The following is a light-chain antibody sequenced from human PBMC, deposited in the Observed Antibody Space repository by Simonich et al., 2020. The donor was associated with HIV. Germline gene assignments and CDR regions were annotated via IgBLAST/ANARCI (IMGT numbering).Light chain of an antibody. CDR2: EVS. Sequence: DIVMTQTPLSLSVTPGQPASISCNSSQSLLHSDGKTYLYWYLQKPGQSPQLLMYEVSNRFSGVPERFSGSGSGTDFTLKNSRVEAEDVGVYYCMQSKQLPWTFGQGTKVEIK. J-gene: IGKJ1*01. V-gene: IGKV2D-29*02. CDR3: MQSKQLPWT. CDR1: QSLLHSDGKTY.